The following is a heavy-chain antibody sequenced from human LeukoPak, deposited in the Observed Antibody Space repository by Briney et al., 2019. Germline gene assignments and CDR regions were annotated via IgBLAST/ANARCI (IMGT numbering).Heavy chain of an antibody. CDR3: ARVYSGAPDY. Sequence: SETLSLTCAVSGGPISSGGYSWSWIRQPPGKGLEWIGYIYYSGRTYYNPSLKSRVTISVATPKNQFSLKLSSVTAADTAVYYCARVYSGAPDYWGQGTLVTVSS. CDR2: IYYSGRT. D-gene: IGHD5-12*01. V-gene: IGHV4-30-4*07. J-gene: IGHJ4*02. CDR1: GGPISSGGYS.